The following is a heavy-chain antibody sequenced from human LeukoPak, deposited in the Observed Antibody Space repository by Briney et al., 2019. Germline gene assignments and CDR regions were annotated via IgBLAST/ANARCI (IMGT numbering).Heavy chain of an antibody. CDR3: ARGRPHGNDY. CDR2: ISYDGSNK. J-gene: IGHJ4*02. Sequence: GGSLRLSCAASGFTFSDYYMSWVRQAPGKGLEWVAVISYDGSNKYYADSVKGRFTISRDNSKNTLYLQMNSLRAEDTAVYYCARGRPHGNDYWGQGTLVTVSS. CDR1: GFTFSDYY. V-gene: IGHV3-30*03. D-gene: IGHD4-23*01.